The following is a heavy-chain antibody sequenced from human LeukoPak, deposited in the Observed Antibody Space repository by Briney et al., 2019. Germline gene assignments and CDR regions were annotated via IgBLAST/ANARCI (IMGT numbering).Heavy chain of an antibody. CDR3: AELGITMIGGV. Sequence: GGSLRLSCAASGFTFSSYGMSWVRQAPGKGLEWVSAISGTGGTTYYADSVKGRFTISRDNSKNTLYLQMNSLRAEDTAVYYCAELGITMIGGVWGKGTTVTISS. D-gene: IGHD3-10*02. CDR2: ISGTGGTT. CDR1: GFTFSSYG. V-gene: IGHV3-23*01. J-gene: IGHJ6*04.